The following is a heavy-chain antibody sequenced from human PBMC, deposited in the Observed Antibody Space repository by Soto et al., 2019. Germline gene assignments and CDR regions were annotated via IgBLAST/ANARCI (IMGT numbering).Heavy chain of an antibody. CDR2: IYYRGNT. V-gene: IGHV4-59*08. J-gene: IGHJ4*02. CDR1: SGSISTYY. CDR3: ARHPGYYDVLSGYSTYYFDY. Sequence: SETLSLTCTVSSGSISTYYWSWIRQPPGKGLEWIGYIYYRGNTNYNPSFKSRVTISLDTSKNQFSLRLSSVTAADTAVYYCARHPGYYDVLSGYSTYYFDYWGQGTLVTGSS. D-gene: IGHD3-9*01.